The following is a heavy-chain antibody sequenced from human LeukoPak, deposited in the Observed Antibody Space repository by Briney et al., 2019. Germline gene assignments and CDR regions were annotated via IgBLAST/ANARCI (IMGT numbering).Heavy chain of an antibody. CDR3: AKGDNNWNYRSGTYYYYMDV. CDR1: GFIFSNYA. J-gene: IGHJ6*03. Sequence: GGSLRLSCAASGFIFSNYALAWVRQAPGKGLEWVSGISRIGGSTHYADSVKGRFTISRDNSKNILYLQMNSLRAEDTAFYCAKGDNNWNYRSGTYYYYMDVWGKGTTVTVSS. D-gene: IGHD1-7*01. V-gene: IGHV3-23*01. CDR2: ISRIGGST.